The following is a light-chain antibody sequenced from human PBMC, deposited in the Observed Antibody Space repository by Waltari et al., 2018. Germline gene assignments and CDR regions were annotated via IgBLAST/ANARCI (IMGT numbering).Light chain of an antibody. Sequence: DIVLTQSPGTLSLSPGESVTLSCRASQSISSSYVAWYPEKSGQAPRLIMYHASTRATGIPDRFSGRGSVRDFTLTISGLEPEDCAVYYCQQYGSSSITFGQGTRLDIK. CDR1: QSISSSY. CDR3: QQYGSSSIT. V-gene: IGKV3-20*01. J-gene: IGKJ5*01. CDR2: HAS.